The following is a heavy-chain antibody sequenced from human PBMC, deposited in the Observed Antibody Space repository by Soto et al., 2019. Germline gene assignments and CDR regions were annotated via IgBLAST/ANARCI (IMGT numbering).Heavy chain of an antibody. J-gene: IGHJ5*02. Sequence: SETLSLTCTVSGGSISVYSWSWIRQPPGKGLEWIAYIYYSGSTNYNPSLQSRVTISVDTSRNQFSLKLSSVTAADTAVYYCAREPYYYDSSGYYDGFFDPWGQGTLVTVSS. CDR3: AREPYYYDSSGYYDGFFDP. V-gene: IGHV4-59*01. D-gene: IGHD3-22*01. CDR1: GGSISVYS. CDR2: IYYSGST.